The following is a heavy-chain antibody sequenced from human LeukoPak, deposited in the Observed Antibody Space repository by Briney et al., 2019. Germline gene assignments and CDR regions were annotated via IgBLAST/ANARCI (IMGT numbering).Heavy chain of an antibody. D-gene: IGHD6-19*01. Sequence: ASVKVSCKASGYTFTSYDINWVRQATGQGLEWMGWMNPNSGNTGYAQKFQGRVTMTRNTSISTAYMELSSLRSEDTAVYYCARETSLMGYASGLGFNYWGQGILVTVSS. CDR3: ARETSLMGYASGLGFNY. CDR2: MNPNSGNT. J-gene: IGHJ4*02. CDR1: GYTFTSYD. V-gene: IGHV1-8*01.